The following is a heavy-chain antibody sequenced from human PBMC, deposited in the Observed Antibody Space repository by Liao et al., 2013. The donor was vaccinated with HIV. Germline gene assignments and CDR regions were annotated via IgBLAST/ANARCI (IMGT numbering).Heavy chain of an antibody. D-gene: IGHD3-22*01. CDR1: GGSFSGYY. CDR2: MYHSGST. J-gene: IGHJ3*02. V-gene: IGHV4-34*01. CDR3: ARAVSSGYYHDAFDI. Sequence: QVQLQQWGAGLLKPSETLSLTCAVYGGSFSGYYWSWIRQTPGKGLEWIGYMYHSGSTYYNPSLKSRVTISVDRSKNQFSLKLRSVTAADTAVYYCARAVSSGYYHDAFDIWGQGTMVTVSS.